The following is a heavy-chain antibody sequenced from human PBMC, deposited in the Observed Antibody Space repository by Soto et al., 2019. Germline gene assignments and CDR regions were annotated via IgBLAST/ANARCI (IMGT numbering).Heavy chain of an antibody. J-gene: IGHJ5*02. Sequence: EVQLVESGGGLVQPGGSLRLSCAASGFTFSSYIMHWVRQTPGKGLVWVSRITTDGSTTTYADSVRGRFTISRDHAKNTPSPQMNSLSDQETAVYCCARDREWVILASWGQGTVVTGSS. CDR3: ARDREWVILAS. CDR1: GFTFSSYI. V-gene: IGHV3-74*01. D-gene: IGHD3-3*01. CDR2: ITTDGSTT.